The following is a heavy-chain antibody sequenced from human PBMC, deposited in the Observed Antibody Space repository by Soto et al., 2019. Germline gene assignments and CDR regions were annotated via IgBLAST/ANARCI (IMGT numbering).Heavy chain of an antibody. CDR3: ARGGGGDGYGTQYYYYYRDV. Sequence: SVKVSCKASGGTFSSYTISWVRQAPGQGLEWMGRIIPILGIANYAQKFQGRVTITADKSTSTAYMELSSLRSEDTAVYYCARGGGGDGYGTQYYYYYRDVWGKGTTVTVSS. CDR2: IIPILGIA. D-gene: IGHD5-18*01. CDR1: GGTFSSYT. V-gene: IGHV1-69*02. J-gene: IGHJ6*03.